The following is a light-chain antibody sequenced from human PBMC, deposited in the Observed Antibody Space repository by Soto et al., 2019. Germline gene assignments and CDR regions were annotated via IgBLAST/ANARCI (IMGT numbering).Light chain of an antibody. V-gene: IGLV2-14*03. J-gene: IGLJ1*01. CDR1: SSDVGGYNS. CDR3: SSFTSSMTNV. Sequence: QSALPQPASVSGSPGESITISCTGTSSDVGGYNSVSWYQHHPGKAPTLILYDVGDRPSGVSYRFSGSKSGNTASLTISGLQAADEADYFCSSFTSSMTNVFGSGTKLTVL. CDR2: DVG.